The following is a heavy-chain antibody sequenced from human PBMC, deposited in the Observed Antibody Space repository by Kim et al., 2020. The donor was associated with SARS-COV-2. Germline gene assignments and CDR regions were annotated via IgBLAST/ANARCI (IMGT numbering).Heavy chain of an antibody. Sequence: SETLSLTCAVYGGSFSGYYWSWIRQPPGKGLEWIGEINHSGSTNYNPSLKSRVTISVDTSKNQFSLKLSSVTAADTAVYYCARLRSKKYCSGGSCHPFDYWGQGTLVTVSS. CDR3: ARLRSKKYCSGGSCHPFDY. CDR2: INHSGST. D-gene: IGHD2-15*01. CDR1: GGSFSGYY. J-gene: IGHJ4*02. V-gene: IGHV4-34*01.